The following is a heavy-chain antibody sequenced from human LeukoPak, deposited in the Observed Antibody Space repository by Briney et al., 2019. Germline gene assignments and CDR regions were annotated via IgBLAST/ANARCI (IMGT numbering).Heavy chain of an antibody. Sequence: SETLSLTCSVSGGSISNYFWSWIRQPPGKGLEWIGYISYSGSTDYIPSLKSRITISVDTSKNQVSLNMSSVTAADTAVYFCASLGSLHDFWGQGNLVTVSS. CDR2: ISYSGST. V-gene: IGHV4-59*01. D-gene: IGHD3-10*01. CDR3: ASLGSLHDF. J-gene: IGHJ4*02. CDR1: GGSISNYF.